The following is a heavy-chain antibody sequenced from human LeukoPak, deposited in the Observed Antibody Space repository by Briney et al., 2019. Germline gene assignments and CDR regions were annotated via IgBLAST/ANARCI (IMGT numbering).Heavy chain of an antibody. J-gene: IGHJ5*02. CDR2: ISESGGRT. D-gene: IGHD6-13*01. V-gene: IGHV3-23*01. CDR1: DSPLVTNA. Sequence: PGGSLKPSCAPLDSPLVTNAIGWARQPPGKGRDWVSAISESGGRTYYADSLKGRFTISRDNSKNTLSLQMNSLRAEDTAVYYCANGYSSTWSSVDPWGQGILVTVSS. CDR3: ANGYSSTWSSVDP.